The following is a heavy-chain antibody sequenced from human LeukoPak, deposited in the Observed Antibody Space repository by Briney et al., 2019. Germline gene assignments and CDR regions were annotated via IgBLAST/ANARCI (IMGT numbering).Heavy chain of an antibody. V-gene: IGHV3-64D*06. CDR2: ISSNGGST. J-gene: IGHJ4*02. D-gene: IGHD3-10*01. Sequence: PGGSLRLSCSASGFTFSSYAMHWVRQAPGKGLEYVSAISSNGGSTYYADSVKGRFTISRDNSKNTLYLQMSSLRTEDTAVYYCVKDKGGYYYGSGSYYTDWGQGTLVTVSS. CDR1: GFTFSSYA. CDR3: VKDKGGYYYGSGSYYTD.